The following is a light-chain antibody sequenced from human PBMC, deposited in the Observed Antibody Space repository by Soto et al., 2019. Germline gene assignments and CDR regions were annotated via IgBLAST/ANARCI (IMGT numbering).Light chain of an antibody. Sequence: QSALTQPASVSGSPGQSITISCTGTISDVGAYNYVSWYQHHPGKAPKLMIYDVSNRPSGVSNRFSGSKSGNTASLTISGLQAEDEADYYCSSYTSSSIYVFGTGTQLTVL. CDR2: DVS. J-gene: IGLJ1*01. CDR1: ISDVGAYNY. V-gene: IGLV2-14*03. CDR3: SSYTSSSIYV.